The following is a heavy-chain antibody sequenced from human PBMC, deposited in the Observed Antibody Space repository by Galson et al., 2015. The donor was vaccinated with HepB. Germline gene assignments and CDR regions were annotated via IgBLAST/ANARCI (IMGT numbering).Heavy chain of an antibody. D-gene: IGHD5-18*01. CDR2: IWYDGSNK. V-gene: IGHV3-33*08. J-gene: IGHJ5*02. Sequence: SLRLSCAASGFTFSSYGMHWVRQAPGKGLEWVAVIWYDGSNKYYADSVKGRFTISRDNSKNTLYLQMNSLRAEDTAVYYCARDLWAYSYGAFDPWGQGTLVTVSS. CDR1: GFTFSSYG. CDR3: ARDLWAYSYGAFDP.